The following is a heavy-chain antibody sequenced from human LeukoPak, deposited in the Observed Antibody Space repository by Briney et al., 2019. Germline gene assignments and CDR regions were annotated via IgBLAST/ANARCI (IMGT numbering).Heavy chain of an antibody. J-gene: IGHJ6*02. CDR1: GYTFTSYD. D-gene: IGHD2-2*01. Sequence: ASVKVSCKASGYTFTSYDINWARQATGQGLEWMGWMNPNSGSTGYAQKFQGRVTMTRNTSISTAYMELSSLRSEDTAVYYCARGSTIRIPRHRYCSSTSCSKAHHYYYYGMDVWGQGTTVTVSS. V-gene: IGHV1-8*01. CDR3: ARGSTIRIPRHRYCSSTSCSKAHHYYYYGMDV. CDR2: MNPNSGST.